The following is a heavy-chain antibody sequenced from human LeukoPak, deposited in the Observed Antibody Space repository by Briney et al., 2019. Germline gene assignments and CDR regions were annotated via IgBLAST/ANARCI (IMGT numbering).Heavy chain of an antibody. J-gene: IGHJ6*02. CDR3: TKDSQGFYGGFWYGTYGMDV. D-gene: IGHD3-16*01. CDR2: ISNDV. CDR1: GFSFNNFA. V-gene: IGHV3-23*05. Sequence: GGSLRLSCVASGFSFNNFAMTWVRQAPGKGLESVSTISNDVHYADSVRGRFTISRDNSRKTVFLQMNSLTPEDAATYYCTKDSQGFYGGFWYGTYGMDVWGQGTTVTVSS.